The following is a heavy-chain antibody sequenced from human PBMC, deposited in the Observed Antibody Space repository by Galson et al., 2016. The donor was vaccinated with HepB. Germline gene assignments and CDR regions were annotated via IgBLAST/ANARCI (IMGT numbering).Heavy chain of an antibody. J-gene: IGHJ4*02. CDR1: GFMYKNYA. CDR3: AKAGFYDFWCGYFSYFDY. D-gene: IGHD3-3*01. Sequence: SLRLSCAASGFMYKNYAMSWVRQAPGKGLEWVSGISGSGGSAYSADSVKGRFTISRDNSKNTLYLQMSSRRAEDTAVYYCAKAGFYDFWCGYFSYFDYWGQGILVTVSS. CDR2: ISGSGGSA. V-gene: IGHV3-23*01.